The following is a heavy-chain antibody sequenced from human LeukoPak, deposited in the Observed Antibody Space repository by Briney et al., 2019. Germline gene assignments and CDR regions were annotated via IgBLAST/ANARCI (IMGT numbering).Heavy chain of an antibody. CDR1: GGSISSSNW. J-gene: IGHJ3*02. D-gene: IGHD3-22*01. V-gene: IGHV4-4*02. CDR3: ARFNNYYDSSGYYYVVDAFDI. Sequence: SETLSLTCAVSGGSISSSNWWSWVRQPPGKGLEWIGEIYHSGSTNYNPSLKSRVTISVDKSKNQFSLKLSSVTAADTAVYYCARFNNYYDSSGYYYVVDAFDIWGQGTMVTVSS. CDR2: IYHSGST.